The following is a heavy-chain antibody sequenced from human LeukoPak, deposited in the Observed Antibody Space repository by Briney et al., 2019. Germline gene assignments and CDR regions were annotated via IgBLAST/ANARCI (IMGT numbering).Heavy chain of an antibody. V-gene: IGHV3-21*01. J-gene: IGHJ4*02. Sequence: GGSLRLPCAASGFTFSTYAMHWVRQAPGKGLEWVSSISSSSSYIYYADSVKGRFTISRDNAKNSLYLQMNSLRAEDTAVYYCARDRPGGGLDYWGQGTLVSVSS. CDR2: ISSSSSYI. CDR1: GFTFSTYA. CDR3: ARDRPGGGLDY. D-gene: IGHD1-1*01.